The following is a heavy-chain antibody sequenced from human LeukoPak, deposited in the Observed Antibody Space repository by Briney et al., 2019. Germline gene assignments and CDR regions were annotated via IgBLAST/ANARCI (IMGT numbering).Heavy chain of an antibody. V-gene: IGHV3-74*01. CDR3: AKVLSGYYYYFDY. Sequence: GGSLRLSCAASGFTFSSYWMHWVRQAPGKGLVWVSRINSDGSNTNYADSVKGRFTISRDNAKNTLCLQMNSLRAEDTAVYYCAKVLSGYYYYFDYWGQGTLVTVSS. CDR1: GFTFSSYW. CDR2: INSDGSNT. J-gene: IGHJ4*02. D-gene: IGHD3-3*01.